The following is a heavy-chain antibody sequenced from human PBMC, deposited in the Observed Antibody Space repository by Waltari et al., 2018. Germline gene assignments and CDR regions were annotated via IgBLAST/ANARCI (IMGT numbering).Heavy chain of an antibody. CDR3: ARDQVGDV. D-gene: IGHD1-26*01. CDR2: ISSSGTTI. V-gene: IGHV3-48*03. Sequence: EVQLVESGGDLVQPGGSLSLACAAPGFTFSSYQLNWVRQVPGKGLEWVSHISSSGTTIYYADSVKGRFTISRDNAKNSLYLQMKSLRVEDTAVYYCARDQVGDVWGQGTTVIVSS. J-gene: IGHJ6*02. CDR1: GFTFSSYQ.